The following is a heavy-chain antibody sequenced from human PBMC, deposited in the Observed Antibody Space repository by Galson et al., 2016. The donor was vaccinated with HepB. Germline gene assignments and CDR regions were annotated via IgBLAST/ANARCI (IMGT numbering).Heavy chain of an antibody. V-gene: IGHV1-18*01. D-gene: IGHD1-26*01. CDR3: ARDGRDYTGSYYPPFDY. CDR2: ISPDNGKT. J-gene: IGHJ4*02. CDR1: GYTFISFG. Sequence: SVKVSCKASGYTFISFGITWMRQAPGQGLEWMGWISPDNGKTKYAQKFQGRVTMTTDTGSRTAYMDLRSLRSDDTAVYFCARDGRDYTGSYYPPFDYWGQGTLVTFSS.